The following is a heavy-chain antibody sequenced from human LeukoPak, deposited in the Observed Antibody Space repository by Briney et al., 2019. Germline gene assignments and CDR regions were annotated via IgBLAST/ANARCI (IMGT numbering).Heavy chain of an antibody. Sequence: GGSLRLSRAASGFIFSSYGMHWVRQAPGKGLEWVAAISYDGSNKYYADSVKGRFTISRDNSKNTLYLQMNSLRAEDTAVYCCAKDNYYYSSAYPDYWGQGTLVTVSS. D-gene: IGHD3-22*01. V-gene: IGHV3-30*18. J-gene: IGHJ4*02. CDR2: ISYDGSNK. CDR3: AKDNYYYSSAYPDY. CDR1: GFIFSSYG.